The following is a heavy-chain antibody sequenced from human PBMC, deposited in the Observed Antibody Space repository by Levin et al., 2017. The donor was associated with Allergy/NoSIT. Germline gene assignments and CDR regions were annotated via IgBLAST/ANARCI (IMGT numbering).Heavy chain of an antibody. D-gene: IGHD3-16*01. CDR1: GGSISSYY. Sequence: PSETLSLTCTVSGGSISSYYWSWIRQPPGKGLEWIGYIFFSGATKYNPSLNSRVSTSVDTSKNQFSLNLSAVTAADTAVYYCARGIFFAEGFSDAFYFDCWGQGTLVTVSS. J-gene: IGHJ4*02. CDR3: ARGIFFAEGFSDAFYFDC. CDR2: IFFSGAT. V-gene: IGHV4-59*01.